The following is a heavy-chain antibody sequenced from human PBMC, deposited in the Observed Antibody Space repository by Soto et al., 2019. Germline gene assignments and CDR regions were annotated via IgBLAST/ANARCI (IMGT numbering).Heavy chain of an antibody. CDR3: ARVRSSGSKFDY. CDR2: IYYSGST. V-gene: IGHV4-31*03. Sequence: LSLTCTVSGGSISSGGYYWSWIRQHPGKGLEWIGYIYYSGSTYYNPSLKSRVTISVDTSKNQFSLKLSSVTAADTAVYYCARVRSSGSKFDYWGQGTLVTVSS. J-gene: IGHJ4*02. D-gene: IGHD6-19*01. CDR1: GGSISSGGYY.